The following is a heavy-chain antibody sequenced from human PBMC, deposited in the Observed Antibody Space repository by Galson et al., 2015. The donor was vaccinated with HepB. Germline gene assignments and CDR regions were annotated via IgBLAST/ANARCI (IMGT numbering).Heavy chain of an antibody. D-gene: IGHD3-9*01. CDR1: GFTFSNYA. J-gene: IGHJ5*02. Sequence: SLRLSCAASGFTFSNYAMHWVRQAPHWVRQDPGKGLEWVALISSDGSNKYYADSVNGRFSISRDNSKNTLYLQMNSLRTEDTAMYYCARVPLYDLLSNWVDPWGQGTLVTVSS. CDR2: ISSDGSNK. V-gene: IGHV3-30-3*01. CDR3: ARVPLYDLLSNWVDP.